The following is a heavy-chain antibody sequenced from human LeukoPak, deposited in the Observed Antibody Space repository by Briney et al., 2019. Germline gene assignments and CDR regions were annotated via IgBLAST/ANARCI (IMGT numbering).Heavy chain of an antibody. CDR3: ARLVATTWFDP. D-gene: IGHD5-12*01. J-gene: IGHJ5*02. CDR2: IYPGDSDT. V-gene: IGHV5-51*01. Sequence: GGSLQISCQGSGYIFTRYWIAWVRQLPGKGLEWMGIIYPGDSDTVYSPSFEGQVTISADKSISTAYLQWSSLKASDTAMYYCARLVATTWFDPWGQGTLVTVSS. CDR1: GYIFTRYW.